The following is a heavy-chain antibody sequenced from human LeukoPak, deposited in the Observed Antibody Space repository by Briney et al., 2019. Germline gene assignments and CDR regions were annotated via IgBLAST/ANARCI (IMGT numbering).Heavy chain of an antibody. D-gene: IGHD3-22*01. CDR2: IYHSGST. CDR1: GGSISSSNW. J-gene: IGHJ4*02. CDR3: ARRLPRYYDSSGYSAFDY. V-gene: IGHV4-4*02. Sequence: PSETLSLTCAVSGGSISSSNWWSWVRQPPGKGLEWIGEIYHSGSTNYNPSLKSRVAISVDKSKNQFSLKLSSVTAADTAVYYCARRLPRYYDSSGYSAFDYWGQGTLVTVSS.